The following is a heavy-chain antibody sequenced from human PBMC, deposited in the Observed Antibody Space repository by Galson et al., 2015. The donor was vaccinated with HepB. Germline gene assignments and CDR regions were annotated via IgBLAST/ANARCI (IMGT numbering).Heavy chain of an antibody. CDR1: GFTFSSYS. Sequence: SLRLSCAASGFTFSSYSMNWVRQAPGKGLEWVSSISSSSSYIYYADSVKGRFTISRDNAKNSLYLQMNSLRAEDTAVYYCARDGLGRGPSRHDDYYGMDVWCQGTTGTVSS. CDR2: ISSSSSYI. V-gene: IGHV3-21*01. D-gene: IGHD6-19*01. J-gene: IGHJ6*02. CDR3: ARDGLGRGPSRHDDYYGMDV.